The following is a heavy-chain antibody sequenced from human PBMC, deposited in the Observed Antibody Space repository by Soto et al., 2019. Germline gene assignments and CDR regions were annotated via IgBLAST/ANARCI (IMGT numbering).Heavy chain of an antibody. D-gene: IGHD6-6*01. CDR1: GFTFSSYA. J-gene: IGHJ4*02. CDR2: ISGSDDST. CDR3: AKRSSSSTFDY. V-gene: IGHV3-23*01. Sequence: EVQLLESGGGLVQPGESLRLYCAASGFTFSSYAMSWVRQAPGKGLEWVSVISGSDDSTYYADSVKGRFTISRDNSKNTLYLQMNCLRAEDTAVYYCAKRSSSSTFDYWGQGTLVTVSS.